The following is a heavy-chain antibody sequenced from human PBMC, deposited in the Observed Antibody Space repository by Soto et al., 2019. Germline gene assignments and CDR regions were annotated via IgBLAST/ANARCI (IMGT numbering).Heavy chain of an antibody. J-gene: IGHJ6*03. D-gene: IGHD2-2*01. V-gene: IGHV3-73*01. CDR3: TRDLVVPAAMNEQGPKHYDYYYMDV. CDR2: IRSKANSYAT. Sequence: EVQLVESGGGLVQPGGSLKLSCAASGFTFSGSAMHWVRQASGKGLEWVGRIRSKANSYATAYAASVKGRFTISRDDSKNTAYLQMNSLKTEDTAVYYCTRDLVVPAAMNEQGPKHYDYYYMDVWGKGTTVTVSS. CDR1: GFTFSGSA.